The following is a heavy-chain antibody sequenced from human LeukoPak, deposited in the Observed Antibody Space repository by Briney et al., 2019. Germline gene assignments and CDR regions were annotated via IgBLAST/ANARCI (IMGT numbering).Heavy chain of an antibody. CDR3: ARHYCSSTSCSPRWFDY. CDR1: GGSISSNY. D-gene: IGHD2-2*01. Sequence: SETLSLTCTVSGGSISSNYWSWIRQPPGKGLEWIGYIYYSGSTNYNPSLKSRVTISVDTSMNQFSLKLSSVTAADTAVYYCARHYCSSTSCSPRWFDYWGQGTLVTVSS. J-gene: IGHJ4*02. V-gene: IGHV4-59*08. CDR2: IYYSGST.